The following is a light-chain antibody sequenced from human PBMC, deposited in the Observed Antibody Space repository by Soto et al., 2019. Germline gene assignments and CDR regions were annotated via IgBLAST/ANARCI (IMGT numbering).Light chain of an antibody. V-gene: IGKV1-39*01. J-gene: IGKJ5*01. CDR3: QHNYGPPA. Sequence: DIQMTQSPSSLSASVGDRVTITCRASQTISSPLSWYQQKPGKVPELLIYATSRLQSGVPSRFSGSRSGTDFTLTISSEQPEDFATYYCQHNYGPPAFGQGTRLEIK. CDR2: ATS. CDR1: QTISSP.